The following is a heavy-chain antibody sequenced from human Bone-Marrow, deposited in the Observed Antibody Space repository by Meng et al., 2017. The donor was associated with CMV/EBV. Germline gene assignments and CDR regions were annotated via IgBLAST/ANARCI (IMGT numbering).Heavy chain of an antibody. CDR2: ISAYNGNT. J-gene: IGHJ4*02. Sequence: ASVKVSCKASGYTFTSYGISWVRQAPGQGLEWMGWISAYNGNTNYAQKLQGRVTMTTDTSTSTAYMELRSLRSDDTAVYYCARGEFSSWYGGRLVDYWGQGTLVTVSS. CDR1: GYTFTSYG. D-gene: IGHD6-13*01. V-gene: IGHV1-18*01. CDR3: ARGEFSSWYGGRLVDY.